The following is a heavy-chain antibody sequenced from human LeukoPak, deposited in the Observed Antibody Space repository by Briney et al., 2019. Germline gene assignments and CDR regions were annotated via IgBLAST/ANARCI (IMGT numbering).Heavy chain of an antibody. CDR3: VRDRYSGSYALYYYYGMDV. V-gene: IGHV1-69*13. CDR1: GGTFSSYA. J-gene: IGHJ6*02. Sequence: GASVKVSCKASGGTFSSYAISWVRQAPGQGLEWMGGIIPIFGTANYAQKFQGRVTITADESTSTAYMELSSLRSEDTAVYYCVRDRYSGSYALYYYYGMDVWGQGTTVTVSS. D-gene: IGHD1-26*01. CDR2: IIPIFGTA.